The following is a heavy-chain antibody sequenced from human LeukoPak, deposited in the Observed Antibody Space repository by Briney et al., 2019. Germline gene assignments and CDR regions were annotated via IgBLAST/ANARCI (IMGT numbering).Heavy chain of an antibody. CDR1: GFAFSTYG. CDR3: AKTGGIAAAH. D-gene: IGHD6-13*01. V-gene: IGHV3-23*01. J-gene: IGHJ4*02. Sequence: GGSLRLSCAASGFAFSTYGMTWVRQAPGKGLEWVSAISGSGGSTYYADSVKGRFTISRDNSKNTLYLQMNSLRAEDTALYYCAKTGGIAAAHWGQGTLVTVSS. CDR2: ISGSGGST.